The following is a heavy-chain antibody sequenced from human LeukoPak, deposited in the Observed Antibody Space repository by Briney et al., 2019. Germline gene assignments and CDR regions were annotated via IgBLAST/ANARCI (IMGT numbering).Heavy chain of an antibody. J-gene: IGHJ4*02. D-gene: IGHD4-17*01. Sequence: ASVKVSCEASGYTFTGYYIHWVRQAPGQGLEWMGWINPNSGGTNYAQRFQGRVTMTRDTSISTVYMELSRLRSDDTAVYYCARLGHGDYGFDYWGQGTLVTVSS. CDR2: INPNSGGT. CDR1: GYTFTGYY. V-gene: IGHV1-2*02. CDR3: ARLGHGDYGFDY.